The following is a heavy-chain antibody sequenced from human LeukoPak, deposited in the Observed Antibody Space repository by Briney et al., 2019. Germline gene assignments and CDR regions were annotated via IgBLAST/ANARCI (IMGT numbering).Heavy chain of an antibody. CDR2: INSDGSST. V-gene: IGHV3-74*01. CDR1: GFTFSSYW. Sequence: PGGSLRLSCAASGFTFSSYWMHWVRQAPGKGLVWVSRINSDGSSTNYADSVKGRFTISRDNAKNTLYLQMNSLRAEDTAVYYCARDQAYCSSTSCYRYFDYWGQGTLSPSPQ. D-gene: IGHD2-2*01. CDR3: ARDQAYCSSTSCYRYFDY. J-gene: IGHJ4*02.